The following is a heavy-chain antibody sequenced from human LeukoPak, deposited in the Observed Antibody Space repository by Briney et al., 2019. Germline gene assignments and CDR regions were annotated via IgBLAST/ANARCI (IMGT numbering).Heavy chain of an antibody. J-gene: IGHJ4*02. V-gene: IGHV3-11*01. CDR3: ARDSALYCSSTSCQNFDY. CDR1: GFTFSYYY. CDR2: ISSSGSTI. Sequence: GGSLRLSCAASGFTFSYYYMSWIRQAPGKGLEWVSYISSSGSTIYYADSVKGRFTISRDNAKNSLYLQMNSLRAEDTAVYYCARDSALYCSSTSCQNFDYWGQGTLVTVSS. D-gene: IGHD2-2*01.